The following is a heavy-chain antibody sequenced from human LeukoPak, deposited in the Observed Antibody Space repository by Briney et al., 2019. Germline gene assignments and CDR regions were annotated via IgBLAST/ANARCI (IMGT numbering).Heavy chain of an antibody. Sequence: GGSLRLSCAASGFTFSSYGMHWVRQAPGKGLEWVAVIWDDGSNKYYAASVKGRFTISRDNSKNTLYLQMNSLRAEDTAVYYCARNQDYGVYNSVGAFDIWGQGTMVTVSS. CDR1: GFTFSSYG. CDR3: ARNQDYGVYNSVGAFDI. D-gene: IGHD4-17*01. V-gene: IGHV3-33*01. CDR2: IWDDGSNK. J-gene: IGHJ3*02.